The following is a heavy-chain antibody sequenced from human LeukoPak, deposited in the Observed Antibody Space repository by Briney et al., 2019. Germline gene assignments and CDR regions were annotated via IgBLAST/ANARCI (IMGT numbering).Heavy chain of an antibody. V-gene: IGHV1-69*04. Sequence: ASVTVSCKASGGTFSTSAISWVRQAPGQGLEWMGKIIPIVDVTKYAQKFQGRVTMTADKSTNIAYMEMRSLRSEDTAMYYCARDLAAGTGGWFDPWGQGTLVIVAS. D-gene: IGHD1-1*01. J-gene: IGHJ5*02. CDR1: GGTFSTSA. CDR2: IIPIVDVT. CDR3: ARDLAAGTGGWFDP.